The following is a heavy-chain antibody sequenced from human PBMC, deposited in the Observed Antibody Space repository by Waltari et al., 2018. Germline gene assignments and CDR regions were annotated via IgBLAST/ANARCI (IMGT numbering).Heavy chain of an antibody. CDR2: IDPNSGAT. J-gene: IGHJ3*02. Sequence: QEQLVQSGAEVKKPGASVKVSCQASGSSFIDYYMHWLRQAPGQGLEWMGWIDPNSGATKYTQRFQGRVSMTRDTSISTVYMELSRLRSDDTAVFYCARDGSLDIWGQGTTVIVSS. CDR1: GSSFIDYY. V-gene: IGHV1-2*02. CDR3: ARDGSLDI.